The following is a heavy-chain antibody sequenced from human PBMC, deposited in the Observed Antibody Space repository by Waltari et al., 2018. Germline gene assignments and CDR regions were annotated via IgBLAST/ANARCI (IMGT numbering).Heavy chain of an antibody. V-gene: IGHV3-30*18. CDR2: ISYDGRTT. D-gene: IGHD2-21*01. J-gene: IGHJ4*02. CDR1: GFIFNNYG. Sequence: QVQVVESGGGVVQPGRSLRLSCAASGFIFNNYGLVWIRQSPGKGLEWGAFISYDGRTTHYAGSVKGRFTISRDSSTNTLYLQMNSLRVEDSALYHCAKGGGEEYWGQGTLVSVSS. CDR3: AKGGGEEY.